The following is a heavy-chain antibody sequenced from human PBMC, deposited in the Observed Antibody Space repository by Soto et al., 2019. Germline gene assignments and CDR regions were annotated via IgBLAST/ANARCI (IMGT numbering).Heavy chain of an antibody. CDR3: ATMTKVFKYGMDV. J-gene: IGHJ6*02. V-gene: IGHV4-34*01. D-gene: IGHD4-4*01. CDR2: INHSGST. CDR1: GGSFSGYY. Sequence: SETLSLTCAVYGGSFSGYYWSWIRQPPGKGLEWIGEINHSGSTNYNPSLKSRVTISVDTSKNQFSLKLSSVTAADTAVYYCATMTKVFKYGMDVWGQGTTVTVSS.